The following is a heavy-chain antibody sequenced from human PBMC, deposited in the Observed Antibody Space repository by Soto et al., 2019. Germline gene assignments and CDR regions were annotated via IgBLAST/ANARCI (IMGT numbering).Heavy chain of an antibody. D-gene: IGHD5-18*01. Sequence: GESLKISCKVSGYSFTSYLISWVRQMPGKGLEWMGRIDPSYSYTNCSPSFQGHVTISDDKSISTAYLQWSSLKASDTAIYYCTSLWIQLWVTAYWCQGTLVTVS. CDR1: GYSFTSYL. J-gene: IGHJ4*02. CDR3: TSLWIQLWVTAY. V-gene: IGHV5-10-1*01. CDR2: IDPSYSYT.